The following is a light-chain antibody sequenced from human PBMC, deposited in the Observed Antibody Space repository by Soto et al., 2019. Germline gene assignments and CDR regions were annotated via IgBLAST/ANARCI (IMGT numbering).Light chain of an antibody. CDR2: DAS. J-gene: IGKJ1*01. Sequence: EIVLTQSPATLSLSPWERATLSCRASQSVSSYLAWYQQKPGQAPRLLIYDASNRATGIPARFSGSGSGTDFTLTISSLEPEDFAVYYCQQRSNWPPWTFGHGTKVDIK. V-gene: IGKV3-11*01. CDR3: QQRSNWPPWT. CDR1: QSVSSY.